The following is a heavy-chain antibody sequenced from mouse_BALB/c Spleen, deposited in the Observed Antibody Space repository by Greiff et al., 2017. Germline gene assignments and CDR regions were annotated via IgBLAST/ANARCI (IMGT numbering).Heavy chain of an antibody. CDR2: ISSGGSYT. V-gene: IGHV5-6*01. D-gene: IGHD2-10*02. CDR3: ARREYGNYRYFDV. J-gene: IGHJ1*01. CDR1: GFTFSSYG. Sequence: EVQVVESGGDLVKPGGSLKLSCAASGFTFSSYGMSWVRQTPDKRLEWVATISSGGSYTYYPDSVKGRFTISSDNAKNTLYLQMSSLKAEDTAMYYCARREYGNYRYFDVWGAGTTVTVSS.